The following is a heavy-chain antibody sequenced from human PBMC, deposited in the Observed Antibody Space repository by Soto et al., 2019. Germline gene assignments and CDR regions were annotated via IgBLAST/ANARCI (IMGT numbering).Heavy chain of an antibody. J-gene: IGHJ4*02. Sequence: PGGSLRLSCAASGFTFTNYVMSWVRQAPGKGLEWVSAISGSGGSTYYADSVTGRFIISRDNSKNTLYLQMNSLRAEDTAVYYCAMSYRSSTVTSPWDFDYWGQGTLVTVSS. CDR1: GFTFTNYV. V-gene: IGHV3-23*01. CDR2: ISGSGGST. CDR3: AMSYRSSTVTSPWDFDY. D-gene: IGHD4-4*01.